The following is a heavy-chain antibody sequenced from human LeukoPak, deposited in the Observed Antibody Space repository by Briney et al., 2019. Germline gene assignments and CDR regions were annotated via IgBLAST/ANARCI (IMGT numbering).Heavy chain of an antibody. CDR3: ARSYRGSYSFDY. CDR2: IYYSGST. D-gene: IGHD1-26*01. CDR1: GGSISSSSYY. V-gene: IGHV4-61*03. Sequence: PSETLSLTCTVSGGSISSSSYYWGWIRQPPGKGLEWIGYIYYSGSTNYNPSLKSRVTISVDTSKNHFSLKLSSVTAADTAVYYCARSYRGSYSFDYWGQGTLVTVSS. J-gene: IGHJ4*02.